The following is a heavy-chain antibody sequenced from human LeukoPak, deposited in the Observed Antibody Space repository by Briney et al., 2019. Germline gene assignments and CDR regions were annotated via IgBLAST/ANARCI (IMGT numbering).Heavy chain of an antibody. Sequence: SQTLSLTCAVSGGSISSGGYSWSWIRQPPGKGLEWIGYIYYSGTTNYNPSLKSRVTMSVDTSNNHLSLGLTSVTAADTALYYCARHSYNYYGLDVWGQGTTITVSS. J-gene: IGHJ6*02. V-gene: IGHV4-30-4*07. CDR1: GGSISSGGYS. CDR3: ARHSYNYYGLDV. CDR2: IYYSGTT. D-gene: IGHD1-26*01.